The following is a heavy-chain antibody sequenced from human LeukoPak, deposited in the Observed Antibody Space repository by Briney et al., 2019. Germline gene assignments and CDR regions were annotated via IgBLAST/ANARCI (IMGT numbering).Heavy chain of an antibody. J-gene: IGHJ4*02. CDR3: ARDSGEMGLDY. D-gene: IGHD3-10*01. V-gene: IGHV3-72*01. CDR2: TRNTAYSYTT. Sequence: GGSLRLSCAASGFSITDYYMDWVRQAPGKGLEWVGRTRNTAYSYTTEYAASVRGRFTISRDDSKSSLSLQMNSLKSEDTAVYYCARDSGEMGLDYWGQGTLVTVSS. CDR1: GFSITDYY.